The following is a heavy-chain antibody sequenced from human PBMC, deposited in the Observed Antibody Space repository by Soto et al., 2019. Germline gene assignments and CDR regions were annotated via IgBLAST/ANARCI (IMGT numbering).Heavy chain of an antibody. CDR1: GGTFSSYA. CDR3: ARNHVDTAMVAYYYYYYYGMDV. CDR2: IIPIFGTA. D-gene: IGHD5-18*01. J-gene: IGHJ6*02. Sequence: ASVKVSCKASGGTFSSYAISWVRQAPGQGLEWMGGIIPIFGTANYAQKFQGRVTITADESTSTAYMELSSLRSEDTAVYYCARNHVDTAMVAYYYYYYYGMDVWGQGTTVTVSS. V-gene: IGHV1-69*13.